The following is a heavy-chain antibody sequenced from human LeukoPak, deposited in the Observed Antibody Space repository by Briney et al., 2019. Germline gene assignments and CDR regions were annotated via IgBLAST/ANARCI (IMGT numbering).Heavy chain of an antibody. Sequence: PGGSLRLSCAASGFTFSSYSMNWVRQVPGKGLEWVSSISSSSSYIYYADSVKGRFTISRDNAKNSLYLQMNSLRAEDTAVYYCARDRYNWNDGLFDYWDQGTLVTVSS. CDR3: ARDRYNWNDGLFDY. CDR1: GFTFSSYS. CDR2: ISSSSSYI. V-gene: IGHV3-21*01. D-gene: IGHD1-20*01. J-gene: IGHJ4*02.